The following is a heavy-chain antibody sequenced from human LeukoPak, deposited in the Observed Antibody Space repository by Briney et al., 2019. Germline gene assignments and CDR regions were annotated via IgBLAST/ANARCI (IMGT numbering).Heavy chain of an antibody. CDR1: GFTVSSNY. V-gene: IGHV3-53*01. J-gene: IGHJ5*02. D-gene: IGHD2-2*02. Sequence: GGSLRLSCAASGFTVSSNYMSWVRQAPGKGLEWVSVIYSGGSTYYADSVKGRFTISRDNSKNTLYLQMNSLRAEDTAVYYCARGVPAAISWFDPWGQGTLVTVSS. CDR3: ARGVPAAISWFDP. CDR2: IYSGGST.